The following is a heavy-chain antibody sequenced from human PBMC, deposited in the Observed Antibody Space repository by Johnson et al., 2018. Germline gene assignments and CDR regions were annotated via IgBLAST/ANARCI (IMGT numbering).Heavy chain of an antibody. V-gene: IGHV5-51*01. CDR3: ARHTKPRDCGGDCYAFDI. Sequence: EVQLLESGAEVKKPGESLKISCKGSGYSFTSYWIGWVRQMPGKGLEWMGIIYPGDSDTRYSPSFQGQVTLPADKSISPAYLQWSSLKAADNDRYYCARHTKPRDCGGDCYAFDIWGQGTMVTVSS. D-gene: IGHD2-21*02. CDR2: IYPGDSDT. CDR1: GYSFTSYW. J-gene: IGHJ3*02.